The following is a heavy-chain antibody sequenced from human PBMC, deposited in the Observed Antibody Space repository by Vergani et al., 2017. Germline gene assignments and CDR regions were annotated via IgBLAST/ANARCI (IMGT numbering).Heavy chain of an antibody. CDR2: FDPEDGET. J-gene: IGHJ6*02. CDR3: ATYPPLPITFGGVLGVYYGMDV. CDR1: GYTLTELS. Sequence: QVPLVQSGSELKKPGASVKVSCKVSGYTLTELSMHWVRQAPGKGLEWMGGFDPEDGETIYAQKFQGRVTMTEDTSTDTAYMELSSLRSEDTAVYYCATYPPLPITFGGVLGVYYGMDVWGQGTTVTVSS. D-gene: IGHD3-16*01. V-gene: IGHV1-24*01.